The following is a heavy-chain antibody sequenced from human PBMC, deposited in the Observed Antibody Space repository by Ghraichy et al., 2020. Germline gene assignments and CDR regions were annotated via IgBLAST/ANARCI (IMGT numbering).Heavy chain of an antibody. D-gene: IGHD2-2*01. V-gene: IGHV3-49*03. CDR1: GFTFGDYA. CDR3: TRDSPQDIVVVPAAMISSETVKNDAFDI. J-gene: IGHJ3*02. Sequence: GGSLRLSCTASGFTFGDYAMSWFRQAPGKGLEWVGFIRSKAYGGTTEYAASVKGRFTISRDDSKSIAYLQMNSLKTEDTAVYYCTRDSPQDIVVVPAAMISSETVKNDAFDIWGQGTMVTVSS. CDR2: IRSKAYGGTT.